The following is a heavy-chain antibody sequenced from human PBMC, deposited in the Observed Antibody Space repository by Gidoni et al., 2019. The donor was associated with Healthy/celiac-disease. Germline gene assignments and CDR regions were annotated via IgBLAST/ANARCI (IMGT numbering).Heavy chain of an antibody. CDR2: ISYDGRNK. J-gene: IGHJ4*02. D-gene: IGHD3-22*01. CDR3: ARDPDDSSGSRIDY. V-gene: IGHV3-30*04. Sequence: QEQLVESVGGVVQPGRSLRLACAASGFHCSSYAMHWVRQAPGKGLEWVAVISYDGRNKYYEDSVKGRFTISRDNSKNTLYLQMNSLRAEDTAVYYCARDPDDSSGSRIDYWGQGTLVTVSS. CDR1: GFHCSSYA.